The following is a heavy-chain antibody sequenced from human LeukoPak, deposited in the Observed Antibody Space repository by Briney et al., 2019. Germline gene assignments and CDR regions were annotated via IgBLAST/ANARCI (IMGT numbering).Heavy chain of an antibody. CDR1: GFTFSDYY. CDR2: IGSNGGNI. Sequence: GGSLRLSCAASGFTFSDYYMSWNRQAPGKGLEWIAYIGSNGGNIFYADSVKDRFTISRDNAKNSLYLQMDSLRAEDTAVYYCARIYYYGSGSGEYWGQGTLVTVSS. D-gene: IGHD3-10*01. J-gene: IGHJ4*02. CDR3: ARIYYYGSGSGEY. V-gene: IGHV3-11*04.